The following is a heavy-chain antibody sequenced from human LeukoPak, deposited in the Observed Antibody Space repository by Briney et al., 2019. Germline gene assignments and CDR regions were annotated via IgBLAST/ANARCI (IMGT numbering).Heavy chain of an antibody. V-gene: IGHV4-61*02. CDR3: ARSPLYYYYYYMDV. Sequence: PSQTLSLTCTVSGGSISSGSYYWSWIRQPAGTGLEWIGRIYTSGSTNYNPSLKSRVTISVDTSKNQFSLKLSSVTAADTAVYYCARSPLYYYYYYMDVWGKGTTVTVSS. CDR1: GGSISSGSYY. CDR2: IYTSGST. J-gene: IGHJ6*03.